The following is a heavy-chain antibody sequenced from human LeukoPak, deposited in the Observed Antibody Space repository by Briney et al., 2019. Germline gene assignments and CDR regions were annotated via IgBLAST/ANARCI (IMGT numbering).Heavy chain of an antibody. CDR1: GGPFSGYY. J-gene: IGHJ4*02. Sequence: SETLSLTCAVYGGPFSGYYWSWIRQPPGKGLEWIGYIYYSGSTNYNPSLKSRVTISVDTSKNQFSLKLSSVTAADTAVYYCARARGAYYDSSGYFSKEYYFDYWGQGTLVTVSS. CDR3: ARARGAYYDSSGYFSKEYYFDY. CDR2: IYYSGST. V-gene: IGHV4-59*01. D-gene: IGHD3-22*01.